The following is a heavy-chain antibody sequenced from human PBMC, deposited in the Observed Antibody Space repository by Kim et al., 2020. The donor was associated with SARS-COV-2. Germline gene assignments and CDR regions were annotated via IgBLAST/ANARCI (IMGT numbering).Heavy chain of an antibody. Sequence: SETLSLTCTVSGDSISSGAYYWNWIRQHPGKGLEWIGNIYWSGSTDYNPSLKSRAIISADTSKNQFSLKLNSVTAADTAVYYCTRDRGYRGQGILVTVSS. J-gene: IGHJ4*02. CDR1: GDSISSGAYY. V-gene: IGHV4-31*03. CDR3: TRDRGY. CDR2: IYWSGST.